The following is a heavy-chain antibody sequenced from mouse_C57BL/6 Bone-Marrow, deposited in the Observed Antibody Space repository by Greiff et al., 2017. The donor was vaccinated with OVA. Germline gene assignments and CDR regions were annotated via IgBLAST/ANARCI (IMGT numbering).Heavy chain of an antibody. D-gene: IGHD1-1*01. Sequence: QVQLQHSGSELMKPGASVKLSCKATGYTFTGYLIESVKQRPGHCLEWSGEILSGSGSTNYNEKFKGKATFTADTSSNTACMQLSSLTTEDSAIYYCAKDYYGSGYAMDYWGQGTSVTVST. V-gene: IGHV1-9*01. J-gene: IGHJ4*01. CDR1: GYTFTGYL. CDR2: ILSGSGST. CDR3: AKDYYGSGYAMDY.